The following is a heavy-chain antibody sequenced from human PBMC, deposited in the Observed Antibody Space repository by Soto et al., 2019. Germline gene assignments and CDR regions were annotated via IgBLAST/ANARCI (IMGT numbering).Heavy chain of an antibody. D-gene: IGHD2-15*01. CDR2: ISYEGSNK. V-gene: IGHV3-30*18. Sequence: QVQLVESGGGVVQPGRSLRLSCAASGFTFSSYGMHWVRQAPGKGLEWVAVISYEGSNKYYADSVKGRFTISRDNSKNTLYLQMNSLRAEDTAVYYCAKDEGYCSGGSCLFDNWFDPWGQGTLVTVSS. J-gene: IGHJ5*02. CDR3: AKDEGYCSGGSCLFDNWFDP. CDR1: GFTFSSYG.